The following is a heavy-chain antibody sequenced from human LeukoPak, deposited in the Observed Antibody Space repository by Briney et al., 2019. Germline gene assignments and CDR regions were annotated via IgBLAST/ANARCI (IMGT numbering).Heavy chain of an antibody. Sequence: GGSLRLSCAASGFTSSSYWMSWVRQAPGKGLEWVANIKQDGSEKYYVDSVKGRFTISRDNAKNSLYLQMSSLRAEDTAVYYCARDLYVVTPNLDYWGQGTLVTVSS. D-gene: IGHD4-23*01. J-gene: IGHJ4*02. V-gene: IGHV3-7*01. CDR2: IKQDGSEK. CDR3: ARDLYVVTPNLDY. CDR1: GFTSSSYW.